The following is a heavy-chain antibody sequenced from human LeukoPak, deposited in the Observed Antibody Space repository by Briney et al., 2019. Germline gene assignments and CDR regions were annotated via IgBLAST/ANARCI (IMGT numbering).Heavy chain of an antibody. CDR1: GYTFTSYG. J-gene: IGHJ6*02. V-gene: IGHV1-18*01. D-gene: IGHD5-12*01. CDR2: ISAYNGNT. Sequence: ASVKVSCKASGYTFTSYGISWVRQAPGQGLEWMGWISAYNGNTNYAQKLQGRVTMTTDTSTSTAYMELRSLRSGDTAVYYCAKDGGYDYYYYGMDVWGQGTTVTVSS. CDR3: AKDGGYDYYYYGMDV.